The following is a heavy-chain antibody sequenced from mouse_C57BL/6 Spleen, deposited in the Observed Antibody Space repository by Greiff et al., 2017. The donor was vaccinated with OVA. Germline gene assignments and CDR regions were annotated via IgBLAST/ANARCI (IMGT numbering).Heavy chain of an antibody. Sequence: QVQLKQPGAELVRPGSSVKLSCKASGYTFTSYWMDWVKQRPGQGLEWIGNIYPSDSETHYNQKFKDKATLTVDKSSSTAYMQLNSLTSTDSAVYYCARYDYSSSYGFDYWGQGTTLTVSS. D-gene: IGHD1-1*01. J-gene: IGHJ2*01. V-gene: IGHV1-61*01. CDR1: GYTFTSYW. CDR3: ARYDYSSSYGFDY. CDR2: IYPSDSET.